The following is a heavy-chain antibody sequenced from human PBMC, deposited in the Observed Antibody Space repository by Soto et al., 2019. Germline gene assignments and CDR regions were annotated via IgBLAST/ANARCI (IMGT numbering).Heavy chain of an antibody. CDR2: ISSSSSTK. CDR3: ARGSTDGMDV. J-gene: IGHJ6*02. D-gene: IGHD1-26*01. V-gene: IGHV3-48*02. CDR1: GFTFSSYS. Sequence: EVQLVESGGGLVQPGGSLRLSCGASGFTFSSYSMNWVRQAPGKGLEWVSYISSSSSTKYDADSMKGRFTISRDNAKNSLYLKMNSLRDEDTAVYYCARGSTDGMDVWGQGTTVTVSS.